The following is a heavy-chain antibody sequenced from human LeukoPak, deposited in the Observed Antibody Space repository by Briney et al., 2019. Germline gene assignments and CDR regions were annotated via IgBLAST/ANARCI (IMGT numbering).Heavy chain of an antibody. CDR1: GFTFSDYY. D-gene: IGHD4-17*01. Sequence: GVSLRLSCAASGFTFSDYYMSWIRQAPGKGLEWVSHITSSGSTIYYADSVKGRFTISRDNAKNSLYLQMNSLRAEDTAVYYCAREYGAPYNWFDPWGQGTLVTVSS. CDR3: AREYGAPYNWFDP. CDR2: ITSSGSTI. V-gene: IGHV3-11*01. J-gene: IGHJ5*02.